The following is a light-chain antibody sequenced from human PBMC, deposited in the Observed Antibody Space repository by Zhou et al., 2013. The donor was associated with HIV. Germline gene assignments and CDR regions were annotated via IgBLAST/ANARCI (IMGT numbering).Light chain of an antibody. J-gene: IGKJ1*01. V-gene: IGKV3-15*01. Sequence: EIVLTQSPATLSLSLGERATLSCRASQSVSSNLAWYQQKPGQAPRLLIYGASTRATGIPARFSGSGSGTEFTLTISSMQSEDFAVYYCQQYNNWPWTFGQGTKVEIK. CDR1: QSVSSN. CDR2: GAS. CDR3: QQYNNWPWT.